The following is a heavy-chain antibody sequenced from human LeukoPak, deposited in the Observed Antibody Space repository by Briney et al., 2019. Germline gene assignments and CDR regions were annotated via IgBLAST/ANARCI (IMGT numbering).Heavy chain of an antibody. J-gene: IGHJ4*02. CDR2: IFHSGAT. CDR3: ARDRRGSRGYALDY. CDR1: GDSISNGCCY. D-gene: IGHD2-2*01. Sequence: SETLSLTCTVSGDSISNGCCYWGWIRQPPGKGLEWIGEIFHSGATNYNPSLKSRVTISVDKSKNQFSLELTSVTAADTAVYFCARDRRGSRGYALDYWGQGTLVTVSS. V-gene: IGHV4-39*07.